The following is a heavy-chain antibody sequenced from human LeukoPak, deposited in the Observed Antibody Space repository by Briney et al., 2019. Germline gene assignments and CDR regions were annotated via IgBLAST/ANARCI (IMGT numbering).Heavy chain of an antibody. CDR3: ARGGNGFDP. V-gene: IGHV3-30-3*01. CDR2: ISYDGSNK. Sequence: GGSLRLSCAASGFTFSSYAMHWVRQAPGKGLEWVAVISYDGSNKYYADSVKGRFTISRDNSKNTLYLQMNSLRAEDTAMYYCARGGNGFDPWGQGTLVTVSS. J-gene: IGHJ5*02. D-gene: IGHD3-10*01. CDR1: GFTFSSYA.